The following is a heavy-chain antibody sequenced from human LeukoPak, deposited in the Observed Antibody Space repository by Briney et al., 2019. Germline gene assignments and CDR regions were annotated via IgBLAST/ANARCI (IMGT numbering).Heavy chain of an antibody. CDR3: AREGIAAFAAFDI. CDR1: GGSISSDY. D-gene: IGHD3-10*01. J-gene: IGHJ3*02. V-gene: IGHV4-59*01. Sequence: SETLSLTCTVSGGSISSDYWSWIRQPPGKGLEWIGYIYYSGSTNYNPSLKSRVTISVDTSKNQFSLRLSSVTAADTAMYYCAREGIAAFAAFDIWGQGTMVTVSS. CDR2: IYYSGST.